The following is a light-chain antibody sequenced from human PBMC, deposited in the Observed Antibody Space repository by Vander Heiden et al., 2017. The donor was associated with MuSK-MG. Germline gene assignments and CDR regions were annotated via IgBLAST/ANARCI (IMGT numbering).Light chain of an antibody. J-gene: IGKJ4*01. CDR1: QSVSSY. CDR2: DAS. V-gene: IGKV3-11*01. CDR3: QQRSNWPLT. Sequence: EIVLTQSPATLSLSPGERATLSCRASQSVSSYFASYHQHPPPAPRLLNDDASNRATGIPARFSGSGSGTDFTLTISSLEPEDFAVYYCQQRSNWPLTFGGGTKVEIK.